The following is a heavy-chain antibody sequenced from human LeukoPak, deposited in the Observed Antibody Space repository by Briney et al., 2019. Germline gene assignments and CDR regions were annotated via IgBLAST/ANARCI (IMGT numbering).Heavy chain of an antibody. J-gene: IGHJ5*02. CDR1: GYTFTSYG. V-gene: IGHV1-18*01. Sequence: ASVKVSCKASGYTFTSYGISWVRQAPGHGLEWMGWISAYNGNTNYAQKLQGRVTMTTDTSTSTAYMELRSLRSDDTAVYYCARVMGGTGTGWFDPWGQGTLVTVSS. D-gene: IGHD1-26*01. CDR2: ISAYNGNT. CDR3: ARVMGGTGTGWFDP.